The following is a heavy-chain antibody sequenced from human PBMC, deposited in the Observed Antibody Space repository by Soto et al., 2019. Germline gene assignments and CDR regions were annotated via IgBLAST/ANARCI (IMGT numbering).Heavy chain of an antibody. V-gene: IGHV3-48*03. Sequence: EVQLVESGGGLGQPGGSLRLSCAASGFTFSSYEMNWVRQAPGKGLEWVSYISSSGSTIYYADSVKGRFTISRDNAKNSLYLQMNSLRAEDTAVYYCARTLSRRWLQFDVGYWGQGTLVTVSS. D-gene: IGHD5-12*01. J-gene: IGHJ4*02. CDR2: ISSSGSTI. CDR3: ARTLSRRWLQFDVGY. CDR1: GFTFSSYE.